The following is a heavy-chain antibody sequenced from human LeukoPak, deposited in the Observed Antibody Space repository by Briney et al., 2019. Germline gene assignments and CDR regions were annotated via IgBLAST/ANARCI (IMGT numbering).Heavy chain of an antibody. CDR3: ARGSEFWSGYYHDY. J-gene: IGHJ4*02. D-gene: IGHD3-3*01. CDR2: INHSGST. CDR1: GGSFSGYY. Sequence: PSETLSLTCAVYGGSFSGYYWSWIRQPPGKGLEWIGEINHSGSTNYNPSLKSRVTISVDTSKNQFSLKLSSVTAADTAVYYCARGSEFWSGYYHDYWGQGTLVTVSS. V-gene: IGHV4-34*01.